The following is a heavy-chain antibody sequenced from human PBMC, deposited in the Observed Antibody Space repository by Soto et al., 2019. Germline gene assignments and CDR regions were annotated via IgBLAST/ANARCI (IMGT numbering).Heavy chain of an antibody. Sequence: QALLEQSGPEVKKPGDSVRISCWLYDSVFVTSVITWLRQAPGQGLEWMGWISANDGGTLSAMKFTDRFVLSTDQMRHMAYLQLWDVKSDGSAVYFCARGGGRPLRPLETWGHGTPVTVSS. CDR2: ISANDGGT. D-gene: IGHD3-16*01. CDR1: DSVFVTSV. CDR3: ARGGGRPLRPLET. J-gene: IGHJ4*01. V-gene: IGHV1-18*01.